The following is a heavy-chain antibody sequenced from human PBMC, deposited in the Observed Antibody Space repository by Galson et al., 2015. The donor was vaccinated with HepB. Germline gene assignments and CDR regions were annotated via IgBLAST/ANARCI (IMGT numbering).Heavy chain of an antibody. V-gene: IGHV3-30-3*01. CDR2: ISSDINTK. CDR3: ASDLDGSGSFYNMLAY. CDR1: GFTFSRHA. Sequence: SLRLSCAASGFTFSRHAFHWVRQAPGKGLQWLSLISSDINTKNYADSVRGRFFVSRDHSRDTVYLQMNGLRPEDTAVYFCASDLDGSGSFYNMLAYWGQGSMVTVSS. D-gene: IGHD3-10*01. J-gene: IGHJ4*02.